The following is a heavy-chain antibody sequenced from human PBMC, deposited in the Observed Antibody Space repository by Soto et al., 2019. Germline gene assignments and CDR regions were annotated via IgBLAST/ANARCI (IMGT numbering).Heavy chain of an antibody. V-gene: IGHV3-23*01. Sequence: PGGSLRLSCAASGFTFSSYARGWVRQGPGKGLEWVAVVSIGGSTHYADSVRGRFTISRDNSKNTLSLQMNSLTAEDTAVYFCAKRRGAGGHFDYWGQGALVTVSS. CDR3: AKRRGAGGHFDY. D-gene: IGHD2-15*01. CDR1: GFTFSSYA. CDR2: VSIGGST. J-gene: IGHJ4*02.